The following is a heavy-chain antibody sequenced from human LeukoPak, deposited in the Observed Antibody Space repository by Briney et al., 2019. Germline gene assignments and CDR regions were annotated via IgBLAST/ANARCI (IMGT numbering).Heavy chain of an antibody. V-gene: IGHV4-34*01. Sequence: SETLSLTCAVYGGSFSGYYWSWIRQPPGKGLEWIGEINHSGSTNYNPSLKSRVTISVDTSKNQFSLKLSSVTAADTAVYYCAREAVRLGELSTHNWFDPWGQGTLVTVSS. CDR3: AREAVRLGELSTHNWFDP. D-gene: IGHD3-16*02. CDR2: INHSGST. J-gene: IGHJ5*02. CDR1: GGSFSGYY.